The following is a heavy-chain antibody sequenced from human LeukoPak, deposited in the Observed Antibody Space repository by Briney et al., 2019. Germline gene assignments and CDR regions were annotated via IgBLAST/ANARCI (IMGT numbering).Heavy chain of an antibody. V-gene: IGHV3-23*01. J-gene: IGHJ4*02. CDR1: GFTFSSYA. CDR3: GKVSSRRIVVVVAARYFDY. D-gene: IGHD2-15*01. CDR2: KSGRGGKT. Sequence: GGSLRLSCAASGFTFSSYAMIWVRQAPGKGREGVSAKSGRGGKTHYADSVKGRFTISRDNSKNPLYVQMNSLRARDPCVYYGGKVSSRRIVVVVAARYFDYWGQGTLVTVSS.